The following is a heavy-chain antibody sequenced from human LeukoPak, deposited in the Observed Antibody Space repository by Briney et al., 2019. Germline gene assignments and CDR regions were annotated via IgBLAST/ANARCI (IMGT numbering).Heavy chain of an antibody. V-gene: IGHV3-30*02. Sequence: GGSLRLSCAASGFIFSHYGMHWVRQAPGKGLEWVAFIRYDGRNQYYAESVKGRFTISRDNSKNTLFLQLNSLRAEYTAIYYCAKGDITYWNYMSWGQGTLVTVYS. J-gene: IGHJ5*02. CDR2: IRYDGRNQ. CDR1: GFIFSHYG. D-gene: IGHD1-1*01. CDR3: AKGDITYWNYMS.